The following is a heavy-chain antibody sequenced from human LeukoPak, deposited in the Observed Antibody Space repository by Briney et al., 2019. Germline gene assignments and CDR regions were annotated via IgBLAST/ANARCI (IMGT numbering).Heavy chain of an antibody. V-gene: IGHV4-34*01. CDR3: AKDQGYCSTTNCYLDY. Sequence: PSETLSLTCAVYGGSFSGYYWSWIRQPPGKGLEWIGEINHSGSTNYNPSLKSRVTISVDTSKNQFSLKLSSVTAADTAVYYCAKDQGYCSTTNCYLDYWGQGTLVTVSS. J-gene: IGHJ4*02. D-gene: IGHD2-2*01. CDR2: INHSGST. CDR1: GGSFSGYY.